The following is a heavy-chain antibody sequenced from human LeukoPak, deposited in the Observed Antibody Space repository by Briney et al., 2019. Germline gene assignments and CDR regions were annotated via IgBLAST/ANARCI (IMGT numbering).Heavy chain of an antibody. CDR2: ISSSSSYI. D-gene: IGHD3-10*01. V-gene: IGHV3-21*01. CDR3: ARAYYGSGSNDAFDI. Sequence: GGSLRLSCAASGFPFSTYTMNWVRQAPEKGLEWVSSISSSSSYIYYADSMKGRFTISRDNAKNSLFLQMNNLRAEDTAVYYCARAYYGSGSNDAFDIWGQGTMVTVSS. J-gene: IGHJ3*02. CDR1: GFPFSTYT.